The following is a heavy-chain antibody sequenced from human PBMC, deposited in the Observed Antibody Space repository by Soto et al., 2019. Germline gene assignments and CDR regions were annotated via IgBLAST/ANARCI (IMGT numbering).Heavy chain of an antibody. J-gene: IGHJ6*03. V-gene: IGHV4-59*08. Sequence: PSETLSLTCTVSGGSISSYYWGWIRQPPGKGLEWIGYIYYSGSTNYNPSLKSRVTISVDTSKNQFSLKLSSVTAADTAVYYCARQSEDYGDYYYYYYMDVWGKGTTVTISS. CDR3: ARQSEDYGDYYYYYYMDV. CDR1: GGSISSYY. D-gene: IGHD4-17*01. CDR2: IYYSGST.